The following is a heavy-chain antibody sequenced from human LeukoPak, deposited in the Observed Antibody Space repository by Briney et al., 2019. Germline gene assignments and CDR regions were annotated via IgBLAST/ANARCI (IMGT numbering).Heavy chain of an antibody. Sequence: PSETLSPTCTVSGGSISSYYWSWIRQPPGKGPEWIGYIYYSGSTNYNPSLKSRVTISVDTSKNQFSLKLSSVTAADTAVYYCARVYYDSSGYPEIYYYYYMDVWGKGTTVTVSS. J-gene: IGHJ6*03. CDR1: GGSISSYY. CDR3: ARVYYDSSGYPEIYYYYYMDV. CDR2: IYYSGST. V-gene: IGHV4-59*01. D-gene: IGHD3-22*01.